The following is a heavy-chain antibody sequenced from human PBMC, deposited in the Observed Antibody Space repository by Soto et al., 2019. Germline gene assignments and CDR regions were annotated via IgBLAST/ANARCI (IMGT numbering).Heavy chain of an antibody. J-gene: IGHJ4*02. CDR3: ARGPLVVLNYFES. V-gene: IGHV1-69*02. CDR1: GGTFRNYP. Sequence: QVQLVQSGTEVKKPGSSVKVSCKASGGTFRNYPINWVRQAPGQGLEWMGSIFPLTDIPDYAQNFQARLTLRPDXXTSTAYMELSSLTSDDTAMYFCARGPLVVLNYFESWGQGTLVTVSS. CDR2: IFPLTDIP.